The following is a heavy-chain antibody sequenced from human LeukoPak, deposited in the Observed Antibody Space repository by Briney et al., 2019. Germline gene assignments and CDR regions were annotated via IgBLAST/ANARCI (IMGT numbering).Heavy chain of an antibody. CDR3: ARAAGVVVPAALDP. Sequence: GGSLRLSCAASGFTFSSYSMSWVRQAPGKGLEWVANIKQDGSEKYYVDSVKGRFTISRDNAKNSLYLQMNSLRAEDTAVYYCARAAGVVVPAALDPWGQGTLVTVSS. CDR1: GFTFSSYS. J-gene: IGHJ5*02. CDR2: IKQDGSEK. D-gene: IGHD2-2*01. V-gene: IGHV3-7*01.